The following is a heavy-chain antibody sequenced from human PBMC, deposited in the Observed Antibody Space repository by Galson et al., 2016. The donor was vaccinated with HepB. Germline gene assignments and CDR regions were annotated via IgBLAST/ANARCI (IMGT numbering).Heavy chain of an antibody. V-gene: IGHV6-1*01. Sequence: CDISGDSVSSNSAAWNWFRWSSSRGLEWLGRTYYRSNWYHHYAVSVKSRITGNADTSKNQFSLHLNSVTPEDTAVYYCVRDPCYSNSIFDYFVQGTLFTISS. CDR2: TYYRSNWYH. J-gene: IGHJ4*02. CDR3: VRDPCYSNSIFDY. CDR1: GDSVSSNSAA. D-gene: IGHD6-13*01.